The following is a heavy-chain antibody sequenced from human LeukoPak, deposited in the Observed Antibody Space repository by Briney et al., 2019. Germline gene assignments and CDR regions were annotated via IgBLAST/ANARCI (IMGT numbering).Heavy chain of an antibody. CDR3: ASPGIAVAGRGFDY. Sequence: SVKVSCKASGGTFSSYAISWVRQAPGQGLEWMGGIIPIFGTANYAQKFQGRVTITADESTSTAYMELSSLRSEDTAVYYRASPGIAVAGRGFDYWGQGTLVTVSS. V-gene: IGHV1-69*13. J-gene: IGHJ4*02. D-gene: IGHD6-19*01. CDR2: IIPIFGTA. CDR1: GGTFSSYA.